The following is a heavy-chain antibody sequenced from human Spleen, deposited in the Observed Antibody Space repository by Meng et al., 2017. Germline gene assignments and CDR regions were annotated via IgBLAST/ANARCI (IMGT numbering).Heavy chain of an antibody. J-gene: IGHJ3*02. Sequence: GGSLRLSCKGSGYSFTNYWIGWVRQMPGKGLEWMGIFFPGDSDIRYSPSFQGQVTISVDKSISTAYLQWNSLKASDTAMYYCARGAVNDAFDIWGQGTMVTVSS. D-gene: IGHD6-19*01. CDR3: ARGAVNDAFDI. V-gene: IGHV5-51*01. CDR2: FFPGDSDI. CDR1: GYSFTNYW.